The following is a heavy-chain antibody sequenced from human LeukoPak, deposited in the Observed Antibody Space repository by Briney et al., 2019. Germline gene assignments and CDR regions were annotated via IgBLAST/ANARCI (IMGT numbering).Heavy chain of an antibody. J-gene: IGHJ4*02. CDR3: ARHDSSGYYPDY. CDR2: VYYSGST. CDR1: GGSISSYY. D-gene: IGHD3-22*01. Sequence: TSETLSLTCTVSGGSISSYYWSWIRQPPGKGLEWIGYVYYSGSTSYNPSLKSRVTISVDTSKNQFSLKLSSVTAADTAVYYCARHDSSGYYPDYWGQGTLVTVSS. V-gene: IGHV4-59*08.